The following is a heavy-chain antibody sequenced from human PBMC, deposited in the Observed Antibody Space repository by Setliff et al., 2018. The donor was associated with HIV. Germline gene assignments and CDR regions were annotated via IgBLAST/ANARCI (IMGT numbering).Heavy chain of an antibody. CDR3: ATTTAPAGPFYY. D-gene: IGHD1-1*01. Sequence: SETLSLTCTVSGDSINRGTYYWNWLRQPAGKGLEWIGRVYSSGNTYYNPPLKSRAAISLNTSKNQFSLRLRSVTAADTAIYYCATTTAPAGPFYYWGLGTLVTV. J-gene: IGHJ4*02. V-gene: IGHV4-61*02. CDR1: GDSINRGTYY. CDR2: VYSSGNT.